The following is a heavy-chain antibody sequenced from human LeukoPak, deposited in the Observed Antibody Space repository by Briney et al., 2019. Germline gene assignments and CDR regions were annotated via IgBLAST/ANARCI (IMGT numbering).Heavy chain of an antibody. CDR3: ARGVIWSGESPKNWLGPDP. J-gene: IGHJ5*02. D-gene: IGHD3-10*01. CDR1: GLTFSTYS. CDR2: ISSSGSIR. V-gene: IGHV3-48*02. Sequence: PGGSLRLSCEVSGLTFSTYSMNWDRQAPGKGLEWISYISSSGSIRYYADSVKGRFTISRDNAKNSLYLQMNSLRDEDTAVYYCARGVIWSGESPKNWLGPDPWGQGTLVTVSS.